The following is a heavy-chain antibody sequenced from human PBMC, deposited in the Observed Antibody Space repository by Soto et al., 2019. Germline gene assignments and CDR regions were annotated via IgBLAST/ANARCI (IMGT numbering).Heavy chain of an antibody. D-gene: IGHD5-12*01. CDR2: IKHDGSS. CDR3: ARWGYSNEWNTDFRFEP. J-gene: IGHJ5*02. CDR1: GGSFSGYF. V-gene: IGHV4-34*01. Sequence: PSETLSLTCAVYGGSFSGYFWSWVRQPPGKGLEWIGEIKHDGSSNYNPSLERRVTMSIDTPNNQFSLKLHSVTAADTAVYYCARWGYSNEWNTDFRFEPWGQGTMVTVSS.